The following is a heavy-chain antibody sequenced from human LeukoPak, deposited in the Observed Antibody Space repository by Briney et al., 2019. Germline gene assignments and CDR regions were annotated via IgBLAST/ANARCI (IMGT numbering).Heavy chain of an antibody. J-gene: IGHJ4*02. CDR1: GFTFSRFT. CDR3: ARDDGDYGGDY. D-gene: IGHD4-17*01. V-gene: IGHV3-21*01. CDR2: ITSSSSYI. Sequence: GGSLRLSCAASGFTFSRFTMNWVRQAPGKGLEWVSSITSSSSYIYYADSVKGRFSISRDNAKNSLYLQMNSLRAEDTAVYYCARDDGDYGGDYWGQGTLVTVSS.